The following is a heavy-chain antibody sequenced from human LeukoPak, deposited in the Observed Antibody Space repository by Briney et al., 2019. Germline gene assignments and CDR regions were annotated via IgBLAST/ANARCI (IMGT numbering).Heavy chain of an antibody. D-gene: IGHD3-10*01. CDR2: IIPIFGTA. V-gene: IGHV1-69*06. CDR1: GGTFSSYA. CDR3: ARDPPSLLWFGAPGYGMDV. Sequence: ASVKVSCKASGGTFSSYAISWVRQAPGQGLEWMGGIIPIFGTANYAQKFQGRVTITADKSTSTAYMELSSLRSEDTAVYYCARDPPSLLWFGAPGYGMDVWGKGTTVTVSS. J-gene: IGHJ6*04.